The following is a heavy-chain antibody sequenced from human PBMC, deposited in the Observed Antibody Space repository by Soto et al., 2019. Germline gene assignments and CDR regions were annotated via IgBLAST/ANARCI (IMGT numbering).Heavy chain of an antibody. V-gene: IGHV3-66*01. Sequence: GGSLRLSCAASGFTVSSNYMSWVRQAPGKGLEWVSVIYSGGSTYYADSVKGRFTISRDNSKNTLYLQMNSLRAEDTAVYYCARTYSGYEYYFDYWGQGTLVTVSS. CDR2: IYSGGST. D-gene: IGHD5-12*01. CDR3: ARTYSGYEYYFDY. J-gene: IGHJ4*02. CDR1: GFTVSSNY.